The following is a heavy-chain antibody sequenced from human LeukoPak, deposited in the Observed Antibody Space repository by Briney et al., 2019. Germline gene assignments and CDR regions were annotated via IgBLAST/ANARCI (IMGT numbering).Heavy chain of an antibody. Sequence: GGSLRLSCAASGFTVSSNYMSWVRQAPGRGLEWVSVIYSGGSTYYADSVKGRFTISRDNSKNTLYLRMNSLRAEDTAVYYCARGTIFGVVITDDWFDPWGQGTPVTVSS. V-gene: IGHV3-66*02. J-gene: IGHJ5*02. CDR2: IYSGGST. CDR1: GFTVSSNY. D-gene: IGHD3-3*01. CDR3: ARGTIFGVVITDDWFDP.